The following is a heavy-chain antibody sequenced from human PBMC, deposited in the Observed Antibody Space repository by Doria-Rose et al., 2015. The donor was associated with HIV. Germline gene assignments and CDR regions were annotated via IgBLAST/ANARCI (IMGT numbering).Heavy chain of an antibody. CDR2: IFSDDER. CDR1: GVSLSSPGMG. V-gene: IGHV2-26*01. Sequence: QVTLKESGPVLVKPTETLTLTCTVSGVSLSSPGMGVSWIRQPPGKALEWLANIFSDDERSYKTSLKSRLTISRVTSKSQVVLTMTDMESVDTATYYCARIKSSRWYHKYYFDFWGQGTLVIISA. CDR3: ARIKSSRWYHKYYFDF. J-gene: IGHJ4*02. D-gene: IGHD6-13*01.